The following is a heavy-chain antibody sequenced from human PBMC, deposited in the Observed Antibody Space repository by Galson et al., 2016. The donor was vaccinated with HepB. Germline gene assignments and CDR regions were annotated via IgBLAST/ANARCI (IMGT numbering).Heavy chain of an antibody. CDR2: VYYSGST. D-gene: IGHD6-19*01. J-gene: IGHJ5*02. V-gene: IGHV4-61*01. CDR3: ARGIGVAVTGAGYWFDP. CDR1: GGSVSSSSYH. Sequence: SETLSLTCTVSGGSVSSSSYHWSWIRQPPGKGLEWIGYVYYSGSTKNNPSLKSRVAISVDTSKNQFSLKLTSVTAADTAVYYCARGIGVAVTGAGYWFDPWGQGTLVTVSS.